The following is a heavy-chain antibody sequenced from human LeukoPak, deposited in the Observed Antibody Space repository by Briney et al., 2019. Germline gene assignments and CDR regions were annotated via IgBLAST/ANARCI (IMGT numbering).Heavy chain of an antibody. D-gene: IGHD5-24*01. Sequence: GGSLRLSCAASGFTFSSYSMHWVRQAPGKGLEWVAVISYDGSNKYYADSVKGRFTISRDNSKNTLYLQMNSLRAEDTAVYYCAKERGDGYKWLDYWGQGTLVTVSS. J-gene: IGHJ4*02. CDR2: ISYDGSNK. V-gene: IGHV3-30*18. CDR1: GFTFSSYS. CDR3: AKERGDGYKWLDY.